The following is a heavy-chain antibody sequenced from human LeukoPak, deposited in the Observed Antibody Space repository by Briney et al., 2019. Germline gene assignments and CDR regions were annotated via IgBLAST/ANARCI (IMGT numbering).Heavy chain of an antibody. CDR2: IGSDGTKK. J-gene: IGHJ4*02. Sequence: GRSLRLSCVASGFIFSDHAFHWVRQSPDKGLEWVALIGSDGTKKYYADSVQGRFTVSRENSKNTLFLQMNTVRADDTAVYFCARQMTSTRLFDSWGRGTLVTVS. V-gene: IGHV3-30*04. CDR1: GFIFSDHA. D-gene: IGHD5/OR15-5a*01. CDR3: ARQMTSTRLFDS.